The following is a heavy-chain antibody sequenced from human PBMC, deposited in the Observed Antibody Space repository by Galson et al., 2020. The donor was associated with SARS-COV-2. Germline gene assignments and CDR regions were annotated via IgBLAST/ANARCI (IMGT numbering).Heavy chain of an antibody. Sequence: ESLKISCAASGFTFSSYGMHWIRQPPGKGLEWIGEINNSGTTNYNASLRSRVTISVDTSKSQFSLRLTSVTAADTAVYYCARGRNPRDDGALLWIYRIASTGVFDYWGLGTLVTVSS. CDR3: ARGRNPRDDGALLWIYRIASTGVFDY. V-gene: IGHV4-34*01. D-gene: IGHD6-13*01. CDR2: INNSGTT. CDR1: GFTFSSYG. J-gene: IGHJ4*02.